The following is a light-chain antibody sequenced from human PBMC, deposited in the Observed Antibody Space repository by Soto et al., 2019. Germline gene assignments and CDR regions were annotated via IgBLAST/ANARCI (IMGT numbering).Light chain of an antibody. Sequence: DIQMTQSASSVPASRGDRVVITCRADQGISASLAWYQQKPGKAPKLLISSATSLLSGVPSRFSGSVSGTAFTFTISGLQPEDFETYYCQQADSFPLALGGGKTVEI. J-gene: IGKJ4*01. V-gene: IGKV1D-12*01. CDR2: SAT. CDR1: QGISAS. CDR3: QQADSFPLA.